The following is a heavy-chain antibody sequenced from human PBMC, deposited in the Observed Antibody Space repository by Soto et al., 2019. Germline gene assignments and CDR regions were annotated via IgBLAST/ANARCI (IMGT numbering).Heavy chain of an antibody. CDR1: GYTFTSYG. CDR3: ARVNGEVHFQH. D-gene: IGHD4-17*01. Sequence: ASVKVSCKASGYTFTSYGISWVRQAPGQGLEWMGWISAYNGNTNYAQKLQGRVTMTTDTSTSTVYMELRSLRSDDTAVYYCARVNGEVHFQHWGQGTLVTVSS. J-gene: IGHJ1*01. V-gene: IGHV1-18*01. CDR2: ISAYNGNT.